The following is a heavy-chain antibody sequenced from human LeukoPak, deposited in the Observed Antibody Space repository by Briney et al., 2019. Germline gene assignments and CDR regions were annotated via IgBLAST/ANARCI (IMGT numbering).Heavy chain of an antibody. CDR2: ISVSDDST. V-gene: IGHV3-23*01. Sequence: GGSLRLSCAASGFTSSDYTMNWVRQAPGKGLEWVSGISVSDDSTYYADSVKGRFTMSRDNSHNMLYLQMNSLTAEDTAVYYCARDRYCSTTNCPYDYWGQGTLVTVSS. CDR3: ARDRYCSTTNCPYDY. CDR1: GFTSSDYT. J-gene: IGHJ4*02. D-gene: IGHD2-2*01.